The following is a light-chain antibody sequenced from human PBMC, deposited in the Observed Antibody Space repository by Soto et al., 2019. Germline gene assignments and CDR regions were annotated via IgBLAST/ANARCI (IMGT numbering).Light chain of an antibody. V-gene: IGKV3-15*01. CDR1: QSVYSS. CDR3: QQYNNGPPWT. CDR2: GAS. J-gene: IGKJ1*01. Sequence: DTVMTLSPSTLSVSPGERATLSCRASQSVYSSLAWYQQKPGQAPRLLIYGASTRATGIPARFSGSGSGTEFTLTISRLQSEDFAVYYCQQYNNGPPWTVGQGTKVDIK.